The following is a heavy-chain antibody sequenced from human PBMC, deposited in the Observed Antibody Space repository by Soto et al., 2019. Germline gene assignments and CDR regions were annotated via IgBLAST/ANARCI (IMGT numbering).Heavy chain of an antibody. V-gene: IGHV1-69*13. J-gene: IGHJ4*02. CDR2: IIPIFGTA. D-gene: IGHD6-19*01. CDR1: GGTFSSYA. Sequence: SVKVSCKASGGTFSSYAISWVRQAPGQGLEWMGGIIPIFGTANYAQKFQGRVTITADESTSTAYMELSSLRSEDTAVYYCAKDWGPRWLVPSYFDYWGQGTLVTVSS. CDR3: AKDWGPRWLVPSYFDY.